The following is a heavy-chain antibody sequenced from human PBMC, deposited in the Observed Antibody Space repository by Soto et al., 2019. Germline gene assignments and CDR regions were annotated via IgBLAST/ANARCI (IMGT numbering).Heavy chain of an antibody. Sequence: SETLSLTCTVSGGSISSSSYYWGWIRQPPGKGLEWIGSIYYSGSTYYNPSLKSRVTISVDTSKNQFSLKLSSVTAADTAVYYCAVGTMVRGVIGSMDVWGQGTTVTVSS. J-gene: IGHJ6*02. CDR2: IYYSGST. CDR3: AVGTMVRGVIGSMDV. D-gene: IGHD3-10*01. CDR1: GGSISSSSYY. V-gene: IGHV4-39*01.